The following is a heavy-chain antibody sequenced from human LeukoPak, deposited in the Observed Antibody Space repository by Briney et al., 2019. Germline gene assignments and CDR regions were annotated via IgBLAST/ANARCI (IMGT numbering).Heavy chain of an antibody. Sequence: GRSLRLSCAASGFTFSSYGMHWVRQAPGKGLEWVAVISYDGGNKYYADSVKGRFTISRDNSKNTLYLQVNSLRAEDTAVYYCAKGKSSAYERYGMDVWGQGTTVTVS. J-gene: IGHJ6*02. CDR2: ISYDGGNK. CDR3: AKGKSSAYERYGMDV. V-gene: IGHV3-30*18. D-gene: IGHD3-22*01. CDR1: GFTFSSYG.